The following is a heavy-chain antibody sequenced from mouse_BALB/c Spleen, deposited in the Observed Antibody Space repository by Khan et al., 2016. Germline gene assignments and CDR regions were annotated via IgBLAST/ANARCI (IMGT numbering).Heavy chain of an antibody. V-gene: IGHV9-3-1*01. D-gene: IGHD1-1*01. CDR1: GYTFTNYG. J-gene: IGHJ4*01. CDR3: ARNYDGSSYAMDY. CDR2: INTYTGES. Sequence: QIQLVQSGPELKKPGETVKISCKASGYTFTNYGMNWVKQAPGKGLKWMGWINTYTGESTYDDDFKGRFAFSLETSVSPGYLQINNLKKEYTATYCGARNYDGSSYAMDYWGQGTSVTVSS.